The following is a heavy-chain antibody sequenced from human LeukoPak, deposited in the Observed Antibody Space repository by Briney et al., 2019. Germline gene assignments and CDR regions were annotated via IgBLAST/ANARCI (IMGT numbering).Heavy chain of an antibody. D-gene: IGHD6-19*01. CDR1: GFTFSDYY. CDR2: ISSSGSTI. CDR3: ARAHTSGWYGDFEY. Sequence: GGSLRLSCAASGFTFSDYYMSWIRHAPGKGQEWDSYISSSGSTIYYADSVMGRFTISRDNAKNSLYLQMNSLRAEDTAVYYCARAHTSGWYGDFEYWGQGTLVTVSS. V-gene: IGHV3-11*01. J-gene: IGHJ4*02.